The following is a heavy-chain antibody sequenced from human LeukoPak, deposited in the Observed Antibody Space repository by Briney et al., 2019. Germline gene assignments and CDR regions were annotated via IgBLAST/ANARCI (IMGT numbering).Heavy chain of an antibody. J-gene: IGHJ4*02. CDR3: ASSKRIVGATFLLFDY. V-gene: IGHV1-24*01. Sequence: VASVKVSCKVSGYTLTELSMHWVRQAPGKGLEWMGGFDPEDGETIYAQKFQGRVTMTEDTSTDTAYMELSSLRSEDTAVYYCASSKRIVGATFLLFDYWGQGTLVTVSS. D-gene: IGHD1-26*01. CDR2: FDPEDGET. CDR1: GYTLTELS.